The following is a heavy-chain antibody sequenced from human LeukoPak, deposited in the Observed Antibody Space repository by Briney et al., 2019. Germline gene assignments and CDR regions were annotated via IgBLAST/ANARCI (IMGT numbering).Heavy chain of an antibody. CDR2: INHSGST. V-gene: IGHV4-34*01. J-gene: IGHJ4*02. Sequence: SETLFLTCAVYGGSFSGYYWSWIRQPPGKGLEWIGEINHSGSTNYNPSLKSRVTISVDTSKNQFSLKLSSVTAADTAVYYCARGVTIFGVVIYYFDYWGQGTLVTVSS. D-gene: IGHD3-3*01. CDR1: GGSFSGYY. CDR3: ARGVTIFGVVIYYFDY.